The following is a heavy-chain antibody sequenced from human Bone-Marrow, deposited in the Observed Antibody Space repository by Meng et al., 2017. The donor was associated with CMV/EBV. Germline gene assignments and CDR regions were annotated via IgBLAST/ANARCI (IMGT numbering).Heavy chain of an antibody. J-gene: IGHJ4*02. CDR1: GFTVSSNY. V-gene: IGHV3-30*03. Sequence: GGSLRLSCAASGFTVSSNYMNWVRQAPGKGLEWVAVISYDGSNKYYADSVKGRFTISRDNSKNTLYLQMNSLRAEDTAVYYCARVQRLVRAGGFDYWGQGTLVTVSS. D-gene: IGHD6-19*01. CDR2: ISYDGSNK. CDR3: ARVQRLVRAGGFDY.